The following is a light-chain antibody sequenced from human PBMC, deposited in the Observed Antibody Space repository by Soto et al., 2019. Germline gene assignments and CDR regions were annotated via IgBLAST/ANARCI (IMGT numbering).Light chain of an antibody. CDR2: DAS. Sequence: VITQSPPSLSASPGERVTLPCRASQNIRSSLAWYQQKPGLAPRLLMFDASSRATGIPDRFSGSGSGTDFTLTISRLEPEDFAVYYCQQYGSSPWTFGQGTKVDIK. V-gene: IGKV3D-20*01. J-gene: IGKJ1*01. CDR1: QNIRSS. CDR3: QQYGSSPWT.